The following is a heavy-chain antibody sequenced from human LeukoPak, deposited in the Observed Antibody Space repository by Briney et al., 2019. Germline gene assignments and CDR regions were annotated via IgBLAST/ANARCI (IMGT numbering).Heavy chain of an antibody. D-gene: IGHD4-17*01. J-gene: IGHJ4*02. Sequence: PSEALSLTCTVSGGSISSYYWSWIRQPAGKGLEWIGRIYGSGSTKYNPSLKSRVTISVDKSKNQFSLKLSSVTAADTAVYYCASSTTVPYYFDYWGQGTLVTVSS. CDR2: IYGSGST. V-gene: IGHV4-4*07. CDR1: GGSISSYY. CDR3: ASSTTVPYYFDY.